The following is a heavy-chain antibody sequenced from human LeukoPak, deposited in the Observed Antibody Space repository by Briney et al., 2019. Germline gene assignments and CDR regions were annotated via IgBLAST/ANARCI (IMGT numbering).Heavy chain of an antibody. D-gene: IGHD2-2*02. J-gene: IGHJ6*03. Sequence: PGGSLRLSCAASGFTFSSYWMSWVRQAPGKGLEWVANIKQDGSEKYYVDSVKGRFTISRDNAKNSLYLQMNSLRAEDTAVYYCARDLVVPAAIPFYYYYMDAWGKGTTVTVSS. CDR2: IKQDGSEK. CDR1: GFTFSSYW. CDR3: ARDLVVPAAIPFYYYYMDA. V-gene: IGHV3-7*01.